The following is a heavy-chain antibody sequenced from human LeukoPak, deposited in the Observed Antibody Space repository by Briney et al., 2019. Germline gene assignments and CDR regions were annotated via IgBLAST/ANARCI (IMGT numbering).Heavy chain of an antibody. Sequence: SETLSLTCTVSGGSIRNYYWSWIRKPPGKGLEWIGYVDDTGSTNYNPSLKTRVSISEDTTNNQFSLNLSSLTAADTAVYYCARHLKIVVSGKLAFDIWGQGTMVTVSS. CDR2: VDDTGST. J-gene: IGHJ3*02. V-gene: IGHV4-59*08. CDR3: ARHLKIVVSGKLAFDI. CDR1: GGSIRNYY. D-gene: IGHD3-22*01.